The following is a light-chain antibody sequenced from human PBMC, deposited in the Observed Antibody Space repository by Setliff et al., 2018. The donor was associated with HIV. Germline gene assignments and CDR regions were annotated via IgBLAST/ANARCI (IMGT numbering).Light chain of an antibody. J-gene: IGLJ1*01. CDR3: CSYAGSPLYV. V-gene: IGLV2-11*01. CDR2: DVS. Sequence: QSALTQPRSVSGSPGQSVTISCTGTSSDVGGSNSVSWYQHHPGKAPKLMIYDVSKRPSGVPDRFSGSKSGNTASLTISGLQAEDEADYYCCSYAGSPLYVFGTGTKV. CDR1: SSDVGGSNS.